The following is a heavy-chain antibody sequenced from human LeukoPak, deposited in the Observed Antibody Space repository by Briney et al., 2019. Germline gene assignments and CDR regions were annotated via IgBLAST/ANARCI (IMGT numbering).Heavy chain of an antibody. Sequence: GGSLRLSCAASGFTFSTSWMTWVRQAPGKVLEWVANIKQDGSDKYYMDSVKGRFTISRDNAKNSLYLQMNSLRAEDTAVYYCAKDSGWFRFDYWGQGTLVTVSS. CDR1: GFTFSTSW. CDR3: AKDSGWFRFDY. CDR2: IKQDGSDK. J-gene: IGHJ4*02. V-gene: IGHV3-7*03. D-gene: IGHD6-13*01.